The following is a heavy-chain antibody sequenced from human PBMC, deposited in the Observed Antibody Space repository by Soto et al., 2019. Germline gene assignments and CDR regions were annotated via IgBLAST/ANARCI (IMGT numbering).Heavy chain of an antibody. CDR1: GFTFNIYS. CDR3: AKDWTSI. CDR2: ISGSGGST. J-gene: IGHJ3*02. V-gene: IGHV3-23*01. Sequence: EVQLLESGGGFVQPGGSLRISCAASGFTFNIYSMTWLRQALGKGLEWVSTISGSGGSTYYTESVKGRFTISRDNSKNTLFLQMSSLRAEDTAAYYCAKDWTSIWGQGTMVTVSS. D-gene: IGHD3-3*01.